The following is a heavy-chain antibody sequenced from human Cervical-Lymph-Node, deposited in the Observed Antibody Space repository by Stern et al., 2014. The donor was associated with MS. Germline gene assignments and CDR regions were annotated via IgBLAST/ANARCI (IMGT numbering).Heavy chain of an antibody. D-gene: IGHD3-3*01. J-gene: IGHJ5*02. V-gene: IGHV3-9*01. CDR1: GVTFDDYA. CDR2: ISWNSGRI. CDR3: AKSWSGYYVNFFDP. Sequence: EVQLVESGGGLVQPGGSLRLSCAGSGVTFDDYAMHLVRPAPGKGLEWVSSISWNSGRIGYADSVKGRFTISRDNARNSLHLQMNSLRPEDTALYYCAKSWSGYYVNFFDPWGQGTLVTVSS.